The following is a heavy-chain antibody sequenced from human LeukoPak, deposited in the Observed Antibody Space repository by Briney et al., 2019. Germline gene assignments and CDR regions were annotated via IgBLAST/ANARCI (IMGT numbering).Heavy chain of an antibody. J-gene: IGHJ4*02. CDR2: VYYSGST. CDR3: ARVSGWYSYFDY. CDR1: GGSISSGDYY. Sequence: PSETLSLTCTVSGGSISSGDYYWSWIRQPPGKGLEWIGYVYYSGSTYYNPSLKSRVTISVDTSKNQFSLKLSSVTAADTAVYYCARVSGWYSYFDYWGQGTLVTVSS. V-gene: IGHV4-30-4*08. D-gene: IGHD6-19*01.